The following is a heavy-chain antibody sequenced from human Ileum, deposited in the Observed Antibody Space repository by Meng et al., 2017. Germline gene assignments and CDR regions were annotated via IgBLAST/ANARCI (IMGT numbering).Heavy chain of an antibody. CDR1: GGFISSSFD. CDR3: VRHGGKYFDS. CDR2: IYLAGSP. J-gene: IGHJ4*02. Sequence: QGKLQESGPGLVDPSGTLSLTRTGSGGFISSSFDWSWGRQSPGKRLEWIGQIYLAGSPNYNPSLESRVTISVDKSQNQFSLRLTAVTAADTAIFYCVRHGGKYFDSWGQGTLVTVSS. V-gene: IGHV4-4*02. D-gene: IGHD2-15*01.